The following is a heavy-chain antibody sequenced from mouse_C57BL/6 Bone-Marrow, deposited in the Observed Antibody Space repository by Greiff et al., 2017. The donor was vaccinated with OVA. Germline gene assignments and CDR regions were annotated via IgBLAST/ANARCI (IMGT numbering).Heavy chain of an antibody. D-gene: IGHD1-1*01. CDR3: AVRKGRRGKDPYFDV. CDR2: IYPGSGST. J-gene: IGHJ1*03. CDR1: GYTFTSYW. Sequence: QVQLQQPGAELVKPGASVKMSCKASGYTFTSYWITWVKQRPGQGLEWIGDIYPGSGSTNYNEKFKSKATLTVDTSSSTAYMQLSSLTSEDSAVYYCAVRKGRRGKDPYFDVWGTGTTVTVSS. V-gene: IGHV1-55*01.